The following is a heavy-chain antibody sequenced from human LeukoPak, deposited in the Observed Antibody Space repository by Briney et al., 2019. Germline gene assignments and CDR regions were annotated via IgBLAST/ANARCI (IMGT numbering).Heavy chain of an antibody. CDR1: GGSISSYY. Sequence: PSETLSLTCTVSGGSISSYYWSWIRQPPGKGLEWIGYIYYSGSTNYNPSLKSRVTISVDTSKDQFSLKLSPVTAADTAVYYCARHCHDYYDSSGYIDYWGQGTLVTVSS. J-gene: IGHJ4*02. V-gene: IGHV4-59*08. CDR3: ARHCHDYYDSSGYIDY. CDR2: IYYSGST. D-gene: IGHD3-22*01.